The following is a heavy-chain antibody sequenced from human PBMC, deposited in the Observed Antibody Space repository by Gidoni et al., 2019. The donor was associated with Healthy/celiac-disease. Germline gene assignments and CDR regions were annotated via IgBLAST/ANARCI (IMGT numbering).Heavy chain of an antibody. CDR2: IIPIFGTA. Sequence: QVQLVQSGAAVTKPGTSVKVSCKASGGTCSSYAISWVRQAPGQGLEWMGGIIPIFGTATYAQKFQGRVTITADESTSTAYMELSSLRSEDTAVYYCASESGLVRSHFDYWGQGTLVTVSS. CDR1: GGTCSSYA. CDR3: ASESGLVRSHFDY. D-gene: IGHD6-6*01. V-gene: IGHV1-69*01. J-gene: IGHJ4*02.